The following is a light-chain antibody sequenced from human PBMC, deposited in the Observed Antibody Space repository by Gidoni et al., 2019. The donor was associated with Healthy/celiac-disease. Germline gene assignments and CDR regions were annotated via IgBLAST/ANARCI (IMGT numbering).Light chain of an antibody. CDR2: GAS. V-gene: IGKV3-20*01. J-gene: IGKJ1*01. CDR3: QQYGSSPPWT. CDR1: QRVSSSY. Sequence: EIVLTQCPGTLSLSPGERATLSCRASQRVSSSYLAWYLQKPGQAPRLLIYGASSRATGIPDRFSGSGSGTDFTLTISRLEPEDFAVYYCQQYGSSPPWTFGQGTKVEIK.